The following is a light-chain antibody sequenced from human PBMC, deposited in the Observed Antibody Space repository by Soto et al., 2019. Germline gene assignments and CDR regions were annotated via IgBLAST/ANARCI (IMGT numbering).Light chain of an antibody. Sequence: EIVLTQSPGTLSLSPGERATLSCRASQSVSSSYLAWYQQKPGQAPRLLIYCASSRATGIPDRFSGSGSGTDFTLTISRLEPEDFAVYYCQQYGSSRAFGGGTKVEIK. CDR3: QQYGSSRA. CDR2: CAS. J-gene: IGKJ4*01. CDR1: QSVSSSY. V-gene: IGKV3-20*01.